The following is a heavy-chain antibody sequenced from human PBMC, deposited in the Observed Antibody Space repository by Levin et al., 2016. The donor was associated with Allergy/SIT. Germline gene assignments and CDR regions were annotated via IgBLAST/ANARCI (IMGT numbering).Heavy chain of an antibody. CDR1: GFTFSTYS. Sequence: GGSLRLSCAASGFTFSTYSMNWVRQAPGKGLEWVSSITSSSSYIYYADSLKGRFTISRDNAKNSLYLQMNSLRAEDTAVYFCAREIGGGNYRENYYYYYGLDFWGQGTTVTVSS. CDR3: AREIGGGNYRENYYYYYGLDF. D-gene: IGHD1-26*01. V-gene: IGHV3-21*01. CDR2: ITSSSSYI. J-gene: IGHJ6*02.